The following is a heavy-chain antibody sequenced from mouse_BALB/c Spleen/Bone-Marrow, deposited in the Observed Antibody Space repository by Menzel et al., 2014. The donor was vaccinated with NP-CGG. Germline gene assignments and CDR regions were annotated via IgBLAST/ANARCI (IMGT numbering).Heavy chain of an antibody. CDR2: IWSGGST. CDR1: GFSVISYG. J-gene: IGHJ4*01. D-gene: IGHD2-1*01. V-gene: IGHV2-4*02. CDR3: ARNDYGNPHYAMDY. Sequence: VQLQQSGPGLVQPSQSLFITCTVSGFSVISYGAHWVRRPPGKGLEWLGVIWSGGSTDYNAAFISRLGISKDNSKSQVFFKMNSLQADDTAIYYCARNDYGNPHYAMDYWGQGTSVTVSS.